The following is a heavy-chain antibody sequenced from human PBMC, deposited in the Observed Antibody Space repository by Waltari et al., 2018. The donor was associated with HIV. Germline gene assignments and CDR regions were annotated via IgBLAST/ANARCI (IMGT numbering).Heavy chain of an antibody. J-gene: IGHJ4*02. CDR2: VYPGDSET. CDR1: GYRVTPYL. CDR3: ARPGLAYCGGDCYYHF. D-gene: IGHD2-21*02. V-gene: IGHV5-51*01. Sequence: VQLVQSGTEVKKPGESLTISCKASGYRVTPYLIAWVRQRPGKGLEWMGIVYPGDSETRYSPSFEGQVTISVDKSIATAYLQWSSLKASDSAVYYCARPGLAYCGGDCYYHFWGQGTLVSVSS.